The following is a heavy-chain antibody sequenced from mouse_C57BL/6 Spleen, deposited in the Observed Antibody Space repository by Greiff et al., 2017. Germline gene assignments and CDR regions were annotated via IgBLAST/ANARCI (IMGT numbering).Heavy chain of an antibody. CDR2: INPGSGGT. CDR3: ARGEVYYDDDGGCAY. D-gene: IGHD2-4*01. CDR1: GYAFTNYL. Sequence: QVQLQQSGAELVRPGTSVKVSCKASGYAFTNYLIEWVKQRPGQGLEWIGVINPGSGGTNYTAKFKGKAPLTADKSSSTAYMQLSSLTAEDSAVYFGARGEVYYDDDGGCAYGGQGTLVTVSA. V-gene: IGHV1-54*01. J-gene: IGHJ3*01.